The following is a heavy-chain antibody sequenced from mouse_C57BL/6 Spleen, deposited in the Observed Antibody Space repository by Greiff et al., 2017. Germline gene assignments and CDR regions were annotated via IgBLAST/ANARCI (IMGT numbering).Heavy chain of an antibody. Sequence: VQLQQSGAELVKPGASVKISCKASGYGFSSYWMNWVKQRPGKGLEWIGQIYPGDGDTNYNGKFKGKATLTADKSSSTAYMQLSSLTSEDSAVYFCARRGYGSSYHYFDYWGQGTTLTVSS. J-gene: IGHJ2*01. CDR2: IYPGDGDT. CDR3: ARRGYGSSYHYFDY. V-gene: IGHV1-80*01. CDR1: GYGFSSYW. D-gene: IGHD1-1*01.